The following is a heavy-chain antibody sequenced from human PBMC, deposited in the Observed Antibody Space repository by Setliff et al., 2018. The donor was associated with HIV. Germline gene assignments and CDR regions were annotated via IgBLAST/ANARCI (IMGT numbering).Heavy chain of an antibody. CDR2: IYDSGAT. V-gene: IGHV4-61*05. CDR3: ARQPYDSRSFGWFDP. CDR1: GGSVTSSLYY. Sequence: SETLSLTCTVSGGSVTSSLYYWGWIRQSPGNGLEWIGWIYDSGATKYNPSLKSRATISLETSKMQFSLKLNSVSAADTAVYYCARQPYDSRSFGWFDPWGQGTLVTVSS. D-gene: IGHD3-10*01. J-gene: IGHJ5*02.